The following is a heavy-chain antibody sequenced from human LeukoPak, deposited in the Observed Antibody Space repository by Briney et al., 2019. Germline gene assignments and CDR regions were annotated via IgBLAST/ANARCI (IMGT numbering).Heavy chain of an antibody. Sequence: ASVKVSCKASGYTFTSYGISWVRQPPGQGLELMGWISAYNGNTNYAQKLQGRVTMTTDTSTSTAYMELRSLRSDDTAVYYCARDEALRYFDWRTFDYWGQGTLVTVSS. J-gene: IGHJ4*02. CDR3: ARDEALRYFDWRTFDY. CDR2: ISAYNGNT. V-gene: IGHV1-18*01. D-gene: IGHD3-9*01. CDR1: GYTFTSYG.